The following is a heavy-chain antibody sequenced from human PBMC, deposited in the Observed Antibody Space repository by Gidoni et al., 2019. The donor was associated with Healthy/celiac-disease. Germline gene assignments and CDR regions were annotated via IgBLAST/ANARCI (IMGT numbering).Heavy chain of an antibody. CDR2: IYSGGST. CDR1: GFTVSSNY. D-gene: IGHD1-26*01. V-gene: IGHV3-66*01. Sequence: EVQLVESGGGLVQPGGSLRLSCAASGFTVSSNYMSWVRQAPGKGLEWVSVIYSGGSTYYADSVKGRFTISRDNSKNTLYLQMNSLRAEDTAVYYCARDDGRWDGGFDYWGQGTLVTVSS. CDR3: ARDDGRWDGGFDY. J-gene: IGHJ4*02.